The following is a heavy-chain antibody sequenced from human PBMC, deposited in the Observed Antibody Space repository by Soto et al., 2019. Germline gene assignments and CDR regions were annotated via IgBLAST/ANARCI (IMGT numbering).Heavy chain of an antibody. J-gene: IGHJ5*02. D-gene: IGHD3-9*01. V-gene: IGHV4-30-4*01. Sequence: YLTLSLTCLVSGGASSSGAYYWSWIRKPPGQGLERIGYTYYRGDTYKNPALKSRLTISVDTSKNQCSLKLRSVTAANTAVYYCARGGYDILTGRNWFDPWGQGTLVTVSS. CDR1: GGASSSGAYY. CDR2: TYYRGDT. CDR3: ARGGYDILTGRNWFDP.